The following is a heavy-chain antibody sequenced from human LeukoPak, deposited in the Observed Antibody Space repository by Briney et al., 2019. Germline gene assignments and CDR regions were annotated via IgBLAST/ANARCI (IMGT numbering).Heavy chain of an antibody. CDR2: INHSGST. Sequence: SETLSLTCAVYGGSFSGYYWSWIRQPPGKGLEWIGEINHSGSTNYNPSLKSRVTISVDTSKNQFSLKLSSVTAADTAVYYCAREGLYYDILTGYLRGYYFDYWGQGTLVTVSS. CDR3: AREGLYYDILTGYLRGYYFDY. V-gene: IGHV4-34*01. J-gene: IGHJ4*02. CDR1: GGSFSGYY. D-gene: IGHD3-9*01.